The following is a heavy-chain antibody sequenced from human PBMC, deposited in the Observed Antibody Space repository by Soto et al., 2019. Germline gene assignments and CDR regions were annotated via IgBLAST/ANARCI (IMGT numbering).Heavy chain of an antibody. Sequence: GGSLRLSCTASGLDFSNSRIQWVRQRPGKVLEWVALISFDGDKYYVDSVKGRFTISRDNPTNTVDLQMNRLRPEDTGVDYCARYAARGWCQFWGQGPLGTVAS. CDR3: ARYAARGWCQF. D-gene: IGHD2-8*02. CDR1: GLDFSNSR. J-gene: IGHJ4*02. CDR2: ISFDGDK. V-gene: IGHV3-30*03.